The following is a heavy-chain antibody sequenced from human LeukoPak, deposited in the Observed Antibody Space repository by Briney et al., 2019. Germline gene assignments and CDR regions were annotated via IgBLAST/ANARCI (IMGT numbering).Heavy chain of an antibody. V-gene: IGHV4-59*01. Sequence: SETLSLTCTVSGGSIGTYYWSWIRQPPGKGLEWIGYIYYSGSTSYNPSLKSRVTISVDTSKNQFSLKLSSVTAADMAVYYCARGFGSGSRLDNWGQGTLVTVSS. D-gene: IGHD3-10*01. CDR2: IYYSGST. J-gene: IGHJ4*02. CDR3: ARGFGSGSRLDN. CDR1: GGSIGTYY.